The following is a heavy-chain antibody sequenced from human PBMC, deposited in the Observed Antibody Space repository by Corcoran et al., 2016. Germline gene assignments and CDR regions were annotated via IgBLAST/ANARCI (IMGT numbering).Heavy chain of an antibody. CDR1: GYTFTSYG. V-gene: IGHV1-18*01. D-gene: IGHD2-2*01. CDR2: ISAYNGNT. J-gene: IGHJ6*02. CDR3: ARELGYCSRTSCYQYYYYGMDV. Sequence: QVQLVQSGAEVKKPGASVKVSCKASGYTFTSYGISWVRQAPGQGLEWMGWISAYNGNTNYAQKLQGRVTMTTDTSTSTAYMELRSLRSDDTAVYYWARELGYCSRTSCYQYYYYGMDVWGQGTTVTVSS.